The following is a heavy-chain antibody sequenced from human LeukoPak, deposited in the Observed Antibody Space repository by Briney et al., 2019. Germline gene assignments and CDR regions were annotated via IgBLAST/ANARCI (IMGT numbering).Heavy chain of an antibody. CDR3: AKVGATGYYFDY. J-gene: IGHJ4*02. CDR2: ISWNSGSI. CDR1: GFTFDDYA. V-gene: IGHV3-9*01. D-gene: IGHD1-26*01. Sequence: GGSLRLSRAASGFTFDDYAMHWVRQAPEKGLEWVSGISWNSGSIGYADSVKGRFTISRDNAKNSLYLQMNSLRAEDTALYYCAKVGATGYYFDYWGQGTLVTVSS.